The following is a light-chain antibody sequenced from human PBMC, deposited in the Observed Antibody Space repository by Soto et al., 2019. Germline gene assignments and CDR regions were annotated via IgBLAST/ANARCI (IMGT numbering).Light chain of an antibody. V-gene: IGKV1-39*01. CDR2: GAS. CDR3: QQSYSSPLT. Sequence: DIQVTQSPSSLSASDGDRVTITCRASQSISRYLNWYQQKLGQAPKVLISGASDLQSGVPSRFSVSGSGTEYTLTISSLHPEDFATYYCQQSYSSPLTFGGGTRVEIK. J-gene: IGKJ4*01. CDR1: QSISRY.